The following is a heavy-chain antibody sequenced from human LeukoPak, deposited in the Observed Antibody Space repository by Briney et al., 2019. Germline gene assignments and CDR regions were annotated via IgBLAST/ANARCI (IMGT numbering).Heavy chain of an antibody. CDR1: GGSFSGDY. J-gene: IGHJ5*02. CDR3: AKHLRRRFFSKTLGFDP. CDR2: INHSGST. V-gene: IGHV4-34*01. Sequence: SETLSLTCAVYGGSFSGDYWSWIRQPPGKGLEWVGEINHSGSTNYNPSLKSRVSISLDSSKNQFSLKLSSVTAADTAVYYCAKHLRRRFFSKTLGFDPWGQGTLVTVSS. D-gene: IGHD3-3*01.